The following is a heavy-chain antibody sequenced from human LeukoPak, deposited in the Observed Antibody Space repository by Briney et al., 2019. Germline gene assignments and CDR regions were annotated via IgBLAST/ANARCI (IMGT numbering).Heavy chain of an antibody. Sequence: SETLSLTCTVSGGSISSYYWSWIRQPPGKGLEWIGYIYYSGSTNYNPSLKSRVTISVDTSKNQFSLKLSSVTAADTAVYYCARGATSLKHYYYYYYMDVWGKGTTVTISS. CDR2: IYYSGST. CDR1: GGSISSYY. J-gene: IGHJ6*03. CDR3: ARGATSLKHYYYYYYMDV. V-gene: IGHV4-59*01.